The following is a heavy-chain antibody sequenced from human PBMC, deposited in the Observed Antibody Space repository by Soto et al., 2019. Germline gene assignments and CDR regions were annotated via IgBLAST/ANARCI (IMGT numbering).Heavy chain of an antibody. Sequence: KGLEWVSAISGSGGSTYYADSVKGRFTISRDNSKNTLYLQMNSLRAEDTAVYYCAKDRSHCSGGSCRPYYFDYWGQGTLVTVSS. D-gene: IGHD2-15*01. CDR3: AKDRSHCSGGSCRPYYFDY. J-gene: IGHJ4*02. V-gene: IGHV3-23*01. CDR2: ISGSGGST.